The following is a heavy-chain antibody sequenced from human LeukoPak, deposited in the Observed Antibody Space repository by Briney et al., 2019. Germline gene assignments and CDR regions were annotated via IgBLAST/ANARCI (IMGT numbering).Heavy chain of an antibody. CDR3: ARVVGYCSSTSCYYFDY. Sequence: SETLSLTCTVSGGSISSYYWSWIRQPPGKGLEWIGYIYYSGSTYYNPSLKSRVTISVDTSKNQFSLKLSSVTAADTAVYYCARVVGYCSSTSCYYFDYWGQGTLVTVSS. CDR2: IYYSGST. V-gene: IGHV4-59*12. J-gene: IGHJ4*02. CDR1: GGSISSYY. D-gene: IGHD2-2*01.